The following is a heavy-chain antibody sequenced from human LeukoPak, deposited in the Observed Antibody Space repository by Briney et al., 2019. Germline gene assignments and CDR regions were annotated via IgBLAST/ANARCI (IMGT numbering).Heavy chain of an antibody. J-gene: IGHJ4*02. Sequence: PGGSLRLSCAASGYTFSSYAMSWVRQAPGKGLEWVSDISESGGSTYYADSVKGRFTISRDNSKNTLYLQMNSLRAEDTAVYYCAKDMGLGIYSFLFGFDYWGQGTLVTVSS. D-gene: IGHD7-27*01. CDR2: ISESGGST. CDR1: GYTFSSYA. V-gene: IGHV3-23*01. CDR3: AKDMGLGIYSFLFGFDY.